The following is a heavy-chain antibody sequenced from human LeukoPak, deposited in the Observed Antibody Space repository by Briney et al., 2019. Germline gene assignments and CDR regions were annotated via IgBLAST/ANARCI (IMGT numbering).Heavy chain of an antibody. CDR2: IRSKANSYAA. Sequence: PGGSLRLSCAASGFTFSGSAMHWVRQASGKGLEWVGRIRSKANSYAAAYAASVKGRFTISRDDSKNTAYLQMNSLKTEDTAVYYCTRYDILTGYPIGFDYWGQGTLVTVSS. V-gene: IGHV3-73*01. CDR3: TRYDILTGYPIGFDY. CDR1: GFTFSGSA. D-gene: IGHD3-9*01. J-gene: IGHJ4*02.